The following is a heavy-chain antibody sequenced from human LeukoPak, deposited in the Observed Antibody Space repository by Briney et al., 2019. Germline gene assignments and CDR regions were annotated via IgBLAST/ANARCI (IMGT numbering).Heavy chain of an antibody. V-gene: IGHV3-30-3*01. D-gene: IGHD6-19*01. J-gene: IGHJ6*02. CDR1: GFTFSSYA. CDR2: ISYDGSNK. Sequence: GGSLRLSCAVSGFTFSSYAMHWVRQAPGKGLEWVAVISYDGSNKYYADSVKGRFTISRDNSKNTLYLQMNSLRAEDTAVYYCASRNSSTYYYYGMDVWGQGTTVTVSS. CDR3: ASRNSSTYYYYGMDV.